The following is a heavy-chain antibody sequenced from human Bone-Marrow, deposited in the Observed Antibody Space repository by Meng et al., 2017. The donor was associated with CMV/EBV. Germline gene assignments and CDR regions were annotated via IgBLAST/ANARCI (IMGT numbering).Heavy chain of an antibody. J-gene: IGHJ6*02. CDR2: INPSGGST. D-gene: IGHD3-10*01. CDR3: AREVKGAMVRGERIHYYYGMDV. Sequence: ASVKVSCKASGYTFTSYYMHWVRQAPGQGLEWMGIINPSGGSTSYAQKFQGRVTMTRDTSTSTAYMELRSLRSDDTAVYYGAREVKGAMVRGERIHYYYGMDVWGQGTTVTVSS. CDR1: GYTFTSYY. V-gene: IGHV1-46*01.